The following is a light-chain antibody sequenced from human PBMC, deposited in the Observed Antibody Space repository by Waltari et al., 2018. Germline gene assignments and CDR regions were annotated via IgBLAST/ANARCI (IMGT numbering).Light chain of an antibody. CDR1: QTVSTN. J-gene: IGKJ2*01. CDR3: QQYADLPPYN. V-gene: IGKV3-15*01. Sequence: DIGMTQSPGTLSASPGDSATLSCRVSQTVSTNLAWYQQKPGQAPRLLIYNASTRVPGVPARFSGSGSGTDFTLTIASLQSEDFGVYYCQQYADLPPYNFGQGTKLEI. CDR2: NAS.